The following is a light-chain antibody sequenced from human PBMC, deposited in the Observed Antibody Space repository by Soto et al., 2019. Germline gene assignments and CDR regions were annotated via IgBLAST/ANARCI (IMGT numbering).Light chain of an antibody. CDR2: HDS. J-gene: IGLJ3*02. CDR3: SSYTSRGTWV. CDR1: SSDVGSYNR. V-gene: IGLV2-18*02. Sequence: QSALTQPPSVSGAPGQSVTISCTGTSSDVGSYNRVSWYQQPPGTAPKLMICHDSNRPSGVPDRFSGSKSGNTASLTISGLQAEDDAYYYCSSYTSRGTWVFGGGTKLTVL.